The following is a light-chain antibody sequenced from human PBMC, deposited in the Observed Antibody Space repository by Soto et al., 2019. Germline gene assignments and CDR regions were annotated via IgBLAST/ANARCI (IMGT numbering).Light chain of an antibody. CDR1: QSIGNY. Sequence: AIQMTQSPSSLSSSVGDRVTITCRASQSIGNYLGGYQQRPGKAPKLLIYAASSLQSGVPSRFSGSGSGTDFTLTISSLQPEDFATYYCLQHYNFPYTFGQGTNLDIK. CDR3: LQHYNFPYT. CDR2: AAS. V-gene: IGKV1-6*01. J-gene: IGKJ2*01.